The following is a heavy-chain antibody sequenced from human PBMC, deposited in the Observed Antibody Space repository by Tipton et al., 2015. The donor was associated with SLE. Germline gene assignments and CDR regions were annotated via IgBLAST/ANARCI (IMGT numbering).Heavy chain of an antibody. V-gene: IGHV4-59*12. J-gene: IGHJ3*02. CDR2: IYYSGST. D-gene: IGHD3-10*01. CDR1: GGSISSYY. CDR3: ARDSVWVQGVKGAFDI. Sequence: TLSLTCTVSGGSISSYYWSWIRQPPGKGLEWIGYIYYSGSTNYNPSLKSRVTISVDTSKNQFSLKLSSVTAADTAVYYCARDSVWVQGVKGAFDIWGQGTMVTVSS.